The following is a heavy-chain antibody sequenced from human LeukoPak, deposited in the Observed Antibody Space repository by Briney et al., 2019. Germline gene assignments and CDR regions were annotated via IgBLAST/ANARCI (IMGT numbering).Heavy chain of an antibody. CDR3: ARHPDTLIDALDI. V-gene: IGHV4-59*08. D-gene: IGHD2-15*01. CDR1: GDSISDYY. Sequence: SETLSLTCTVSGDSISDYYWVWIRQPPGKGLEWIGYTYFTGNAYYNPSLKSRVTFSLDTSKNQFSLKLTSVTAADTAVYYCARHPDTLIDALDIWGQGTMVTVSS. CDR2: TYFTGNA. J-gene: IGHJ3*02.